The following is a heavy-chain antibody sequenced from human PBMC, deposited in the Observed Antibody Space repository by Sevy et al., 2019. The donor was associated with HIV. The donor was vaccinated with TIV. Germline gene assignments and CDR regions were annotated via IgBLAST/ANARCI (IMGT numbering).Heavy chain of an antibody. CDR3: ARGRDDLGAFDV. Sequence: GGSLRLSCAASGFTFSDYYMSWIRQAPGKGLELVAYIGSRGTTIYYADSVRGRFTISRDKAKNSLYLQINSLRAEDTAVYYCARGRDDLGAFDVWGQGTMVTVSS. CDR1: GFTFSDYY. CDR2: IGSRGTTI. V-gene: IGHV3-11*01. D-gene: IGHD1-1*01. J-gene: IGHJ3*01.